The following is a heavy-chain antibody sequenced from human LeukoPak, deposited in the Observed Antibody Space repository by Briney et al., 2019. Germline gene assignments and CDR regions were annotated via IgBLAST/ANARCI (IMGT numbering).Heavy chain of an antibody. CDR2: IRYDGSNK. Sequence: GGSLRLSCAASGFTFSSYGMHWVRQAPGKGLEWVAFIRYDGSNKYYADFVKGRFTISRDNAKNSLYLQMNSLRAEDTAVYYCARELSGSSCFDYWGQGTLVTVSS. V-gene: IGHV3-30*02. CDR3: ARELSGSSCFDY. J-gene: IGHJ4*02. D-gene: IGHD1-26*01. CDR1: GFTFSSYG.